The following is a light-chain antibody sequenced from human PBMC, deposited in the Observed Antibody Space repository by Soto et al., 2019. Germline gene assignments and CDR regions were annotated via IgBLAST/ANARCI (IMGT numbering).Light chain of an antibody. CDR1: QNISTY. CDR3: QQSYNSLRT. Sequence: DIQVTQSPSSLSASVGDRVTITCRASQNISTYLGWFQHKPGKAPNLLIYAASNLNRGVPSRFSGDGSGTDFTLTISSLQPEDFATYYCQQSYNSLRTFGQGTKVEVK. CDR2: AAS. J-gene: IGKJ1*01. V-gene: IGKV1-39*01.